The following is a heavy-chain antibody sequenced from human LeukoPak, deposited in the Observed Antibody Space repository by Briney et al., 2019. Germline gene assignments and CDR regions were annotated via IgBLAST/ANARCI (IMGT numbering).Heavy chain of an antibody. CDR2: ISYDESNK. D-gene: IGHD2-21*02. J-gene: IGHJ3*02. CDR1: GFTFSSYG. Sequence: QPGRSLKLSCAASGFTFSSYGMHWVRQAPGKGLEWVAVISYDESNKYYADSVKGRFTISRDNSKNTLYLQMNSLRAEDTAVYYCAKLVVVTHLQGVAFDIWGQGTMVTVSS. V-gene: IGHV3-30*18. CDR3: AKLVVVTHLQGVAFDI.